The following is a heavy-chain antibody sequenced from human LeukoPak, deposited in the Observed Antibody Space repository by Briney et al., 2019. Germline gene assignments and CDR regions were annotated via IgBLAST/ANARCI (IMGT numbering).Heavy chain of an antibody. J-gene: IGHJ4*02. D-gene: IGHD3-22*01. CDR1: FCSISSGSYY. CDR3: AGYYYDSSGYSDY. CDR2: IYTSGST. V-gene: IGHV4-61*02. Sequence: SQTLSLTCTVCFCSISSGSYYWSWIRQPAGKGLEWIGRIYTSGSTNYNPSLKSRVTISVDTSKNQFSLKLSSVTAADTAVYYCAGYYYDSSGYSDYWGQGTLVTVSS.